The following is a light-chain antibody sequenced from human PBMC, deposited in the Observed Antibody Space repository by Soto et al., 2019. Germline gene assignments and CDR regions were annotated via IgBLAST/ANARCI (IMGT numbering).Light chain of an antibody. J-gene: IGLJ1*01. CDR1: SEDVGGYNY. V-gene: IGLV2-14*01. CDR2: EVT. CDR3: SSYTSSNTLV. Sequence: QLVLTQPASVSGSPGQSITMSCSGTSEDVGGYNYVSWYQHHPGKAPKLLIYEVTNRPSGLSDRFSGSKSGNTASLTISGLQAEDEADYYCSSYTSSNTLVFGTGTQLTVL.